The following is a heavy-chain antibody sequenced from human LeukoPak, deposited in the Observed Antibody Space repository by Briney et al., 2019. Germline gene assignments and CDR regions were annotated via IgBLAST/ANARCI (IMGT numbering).Heavy chain of an antibody. CDR3: TTNYYGSGSYSSEAFDV. CDR1: GFTFSNAW. CDR2: IKSKTDGGTV. Sequence: GGSLRLSCAASGFTFSNAWMNWVSQAPGKGLEWVGRIKSKTDGGTVDYTTPVKGRFTISRDDSKNTLYLQMNSLKTEDTAVYYCTTNYYGSGSYSSEAFDVWGQGTMVTVSS. J-gene: IGHJ3*01. D-gene: IGHD3-10*01. V-gene: IGHV3-15*01.